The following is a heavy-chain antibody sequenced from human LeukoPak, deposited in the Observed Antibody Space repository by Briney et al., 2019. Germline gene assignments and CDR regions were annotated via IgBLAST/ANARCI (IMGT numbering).Heavy chain of an antibody. CDR1: GGTFSSYA. CDR3: ARDRGYSGYDIGEYYFDY. D-gene: IGHD5-12*01. V-gene: IGHV1-69*06. J-gene: IGHJ4*02. Sequence: GASVKASCKASGGTFSSYAISWVRQAPGQGLEWMGGIIPIFGTANYAQKFQGRVTITADKSTSTAYMELSSLRSEDTAVYYCARDRGYSGYDIGEYYFDYWGQGTLVTVSS. CDR2: IIPIFGTA.